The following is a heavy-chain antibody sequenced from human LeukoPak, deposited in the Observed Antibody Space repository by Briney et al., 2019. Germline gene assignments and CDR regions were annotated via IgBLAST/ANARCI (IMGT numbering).Heavy chain of an antibody. V-gene: IGHV1-69*13. CDR2: IIPIFGTA. J-gene: IGHJ4*02. Sequence: SVKVSCKASGGTFSSYAISWVRQAPGQGLEWMGGIIPIFGTANYAQEFQGRVTITADESTSTAYMELSSLRSEDTAVYYCARSKALRLDDIYYWGQGTLVTVSS. CDR1: GGTFSSYA. CDR3: ARSKALRLDDIYY. D-gene: IGHD3-9*01.